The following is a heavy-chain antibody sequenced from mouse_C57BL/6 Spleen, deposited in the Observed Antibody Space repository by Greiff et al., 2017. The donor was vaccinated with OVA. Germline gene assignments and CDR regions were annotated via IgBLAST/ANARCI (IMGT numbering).Heavy chain of an antibody. D-gene: IGHD2-2*01. V-gene: IGHV1-80*01. CDR1: GYAFSSYW. CDR3: ARDYGYDGVFDY. J-gene: IGHJ2*01. Sequence: VQLQQSGAELVKPGASVKISCKASGYAFSSYWMNWVKQRPGKGLEWIGQIYPGDGDTNYNGKFKGKATLTADKSSSTAYMQLSSLTSEDSAVYFCARDYGYDGVFDYWGQGTTLTVSS. CDR2: IYPGDGDT.